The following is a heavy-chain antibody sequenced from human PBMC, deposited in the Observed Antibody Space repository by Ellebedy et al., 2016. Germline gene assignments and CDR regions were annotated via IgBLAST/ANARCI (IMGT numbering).Heavy chain of an antibody. CDR1: GDSFSSGNW. Sequence: SETLSLXCEVSGDSFSSGNWWSWVRQSPDKGLEWIGEIYHSGITKYNVSLKSRVAMSIDKSKNRFSVTLTSVTAADTAFYYCARWSPLHWYFDLWGRGTLVTVSS. CDR3: ARWSPLHWYFDL. CDR2: IYHSGIT. V-gene: IGHV4/OR15-8*02. J-gene: IGHJ2*01.